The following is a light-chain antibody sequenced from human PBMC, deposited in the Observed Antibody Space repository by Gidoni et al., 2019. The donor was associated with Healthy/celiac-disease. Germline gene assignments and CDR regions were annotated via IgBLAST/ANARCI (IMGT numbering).Light chain of an antibody. J-gene: IGKJ2*01. Sequence: DILMTQSPSSLSASVGDRVTITCRAIQSISNSLAWYQQKPGKAPKLLLYAASRLESGVPSRFSGSGSGTDYTLTISSLQPEDFATYYCQQYYSTPYTFGQGTKLEIK. CDR2: AAS. CDR1: QSISNS. V-gene: IGKV1-NL1*01. CDR3: QQYYSTPYT.